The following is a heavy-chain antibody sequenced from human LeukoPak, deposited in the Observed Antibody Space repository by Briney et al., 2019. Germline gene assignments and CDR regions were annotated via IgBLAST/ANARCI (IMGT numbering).Heavy chain of an antibody. J-gene: IGHJ6*03. CDR3: ARGGGGYDFWSGYYSPYYYYMDV. Sequence: ASVKVSCKASGGTFSSYAISWVRQAPGQGLEWRGGIIPIFGTANYAQKFQGRVTITTDESTSTAYMELSSLRSEDTAVYYCARGGGGYDFWSGYYSPYYYYMDVWGKGTTVTVSS. V-gene: IGHV1-69*05. CDR1: GGTFSSYA. CDR2: IIPIFGTA. D-gene: IGHD3-3*01.